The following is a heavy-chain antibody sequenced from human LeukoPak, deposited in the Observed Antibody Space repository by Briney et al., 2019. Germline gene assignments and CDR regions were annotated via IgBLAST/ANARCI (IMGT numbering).Heavy chain of an antibody. Sequence: GGSLRLSCAASGFTFSSYAMSWVRQAPGGGLEWVSGIPGSGVDTFYADSVKGRFTISRDDSKNTLFLQMNSLRAEDTAVYYCAKEVGMYGTPTLDFWGQGTVVTVSS. CDR1: GFTFSSYA. J-gene: IGHJ4*02. CDR2: IPGSGVDT. V-gene: IGHV3-23*01. CDR3: AKEVGMYGTPTLDF. D-gene: IGHD1/OR15-1a*01.